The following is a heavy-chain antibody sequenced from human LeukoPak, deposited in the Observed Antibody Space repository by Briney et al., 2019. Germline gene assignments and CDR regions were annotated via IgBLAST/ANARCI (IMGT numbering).Heavy chain of an antibody. CDR2: INWNGGST. D-gene: IGHD3-3*01. J-gene: IGHJ4*02. CDR3: AKLWGSGSDFWSGYSGGDY. V-gene: IGHV3-20*04. Sequence: GGSLRLSCAASGFTFDDYGMSWVRQAPGKGLEWVSGINWNGGSTGYADSVKGRFTISRDNAKNSLYLQMNSLRAEDTALYYCAKLWGSGSDFWSGYSGGDYWGQGTLVTVSS. CDR1: GFTFDDYG.